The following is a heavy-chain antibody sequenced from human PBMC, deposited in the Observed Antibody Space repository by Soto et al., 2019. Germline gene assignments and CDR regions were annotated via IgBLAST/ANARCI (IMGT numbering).Heavy chain of an antibody. J-gene: IGHJ4*02. CDR3: ARFTRGSSGDY. Sequence: GGSLRLSCVASGFTLNTYWMSWVRQAPGKGLEWVANIKEDGSDKYYVDSVKGRFTISRDNAKNLLYLQMNSLGAGDTAMYYCARFTRGSSGDYWGQGTLVTV. CDR1: GFTLNTYW. D-gene: IGHD6-25*01. V-gene: IGHV3-7*01. CDR2: IKEDGSDK.